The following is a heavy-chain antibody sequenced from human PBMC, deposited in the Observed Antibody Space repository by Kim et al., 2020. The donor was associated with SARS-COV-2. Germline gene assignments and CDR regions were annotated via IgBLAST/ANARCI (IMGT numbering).Heavy chain of an antibody. V-gene: IGHV3-30*04. CDR1: GFTFSSYA. J-gene: IGHJ4*02. Sequence: GGSLRLSCAASGFTFSSYAMHWVRQAPGKGLEWVAVISYDGSNKYYADSVKGRFTISRDNSKNTLYLQMNSLRAEDTAVYYCLGYCSGGSCYQNDYWGQG. CDR2: ISYDGSNK. CDR3: LGYCSGGSCYQNDY. D-gene: IGHD2-15*01.